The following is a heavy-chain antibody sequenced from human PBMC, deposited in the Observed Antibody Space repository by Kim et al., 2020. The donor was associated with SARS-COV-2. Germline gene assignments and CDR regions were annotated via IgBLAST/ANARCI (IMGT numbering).Heavy chain of an antibody. D-gene: IGHD3-10*01. J-gene: IGHJ3*02. V-gene: IGHV1-69*01. Sequence: QKFQGRVTITADESTSTVYMELSSLRSEDTAVYYCARDGWGIPTFPGALDIWGQGTLVTVSS. CDR3: ARDGWGIPTFPGALDI.